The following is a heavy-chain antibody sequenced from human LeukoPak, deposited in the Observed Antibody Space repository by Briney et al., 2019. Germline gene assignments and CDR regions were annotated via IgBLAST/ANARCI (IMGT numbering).Heavy chain of an antibody. CDR3: AREADYDFWSGYYPNGYYYYGMDV. V-gene: IGHV3-23*01. CDR2: ISGSGGST. CDR1: GFTFSSYA. J-gene: IGHJ6*02. D-gene: IGHD3-3*01. Sequence: GGSLRLSCAASGFTFSSYAMSWVRQAPGKGLEWVSAISGSGGSTYYADSVKGRFTISRDNSKNTLYLQMNSLRAEDTAVYYCAREADYDFWSGYYPNGYYYYGMDVWGQGTTVTVSS.